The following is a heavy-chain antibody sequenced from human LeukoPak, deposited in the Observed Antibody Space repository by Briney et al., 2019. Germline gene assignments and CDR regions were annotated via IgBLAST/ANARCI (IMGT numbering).Heavy chain of an antibody. J-gene: IGHJ5*02. V-gene: IGHV4-34*01. CDR2: INHSGST. CDR3: ARGLVGSDWFDP. D-gene: IGHD3-10*01. Sequence: PSETLSLTCAVYGGSFSGYYWSWIRQPPGKGLEWIGEINHSGSTNYNPSLKSRVTISVDTSKNQFSLKLSSVTAADTAVYYCARGLVGSDWFDPWGQGTLVTASS. CDR1: GGSFSGYY.